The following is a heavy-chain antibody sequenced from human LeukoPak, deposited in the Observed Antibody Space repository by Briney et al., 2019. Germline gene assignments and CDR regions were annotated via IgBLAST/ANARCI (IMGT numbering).Heavy chain of an antibody. CDR1: GDIVSSNSAA. Sequence: SQTLSLTCALSGDIVSSNSAAWNWIRQSPSRGLEWLGRTYYRSKWYNDYAVSVKSRITINPDTSKNQFSLQLNSVTPEDTAVYYCARVYCSGGSCSNWFDPWGQGTLVTVSS. D-gene: IGHD2-15*01. CDR3: ARVYCSGGSCSNWFDP. J-gene: IGHJ5*02. V-gene: IGHV6-1*01. CDR2: TYYRSKWYN.